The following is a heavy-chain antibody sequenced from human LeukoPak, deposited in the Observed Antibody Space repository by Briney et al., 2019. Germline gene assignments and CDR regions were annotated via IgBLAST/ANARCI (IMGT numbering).Heavy chain of an antibody. CDR2: ISGSGGST. Sequence: PGGSLRLSCAASGLTFSTYPVGWARQAPGKGLEWVSGISGSGGSTYYADSVKGRFTISRDNSKNTLYLQMNSLRAEDTAVYYCARGYSSGWSFFEYWGQGTPVTVSS. D-gene: IGHD6-19*01. CDR3: ARGYSSGWSFFEY. J-gene: IGHJ4*02. V-gene: IGHV3-23*01. CDR1: GLTFSTYP.